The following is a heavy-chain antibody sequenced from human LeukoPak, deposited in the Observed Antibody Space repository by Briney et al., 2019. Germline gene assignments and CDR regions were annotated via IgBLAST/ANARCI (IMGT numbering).Heavy chain of an antibody. CDR3: AKKGYYDGSGYYMYYFDH. J-gene: IGHJ4*02. CDR1: GFTFSRYA. Sequence: GGSLRLSCAASGFTFSRYAMHWVRQAPGKGLEWVSAISGSGGTAYYADSVKGRFTISRDNSKNTLYLQMNSLRAEDTAVYYCAKKGYYDGSGYYMYYFDHWGQGTLVTVSS. CDR2: ISGSGGTA. D-gene: IGHD3-22*01. V-gene: IGHV3-23*01.